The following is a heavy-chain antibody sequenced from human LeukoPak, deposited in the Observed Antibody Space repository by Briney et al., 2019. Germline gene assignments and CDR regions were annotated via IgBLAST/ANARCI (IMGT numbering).Heavy chain of an antibody. CDR3: ARRAGAYSHPYDY. CDR1: GFTFTSYW. D-gene: IGHD4/OR15-4a*01. V-gene: IGHV3-7*03. CDR2: IKQDGSEK. Sequence: GGSLRLSCAASGFTFTSYWMSWVRQAPGKGLEWVANIKQDGSEKYYVDSVKGRFTISRDNSKNTLYLQMNSLRAEDTAVYYCARRAGAYSHPYDYWGQGTLVTVSS. J-gene: IGHJ4*02.